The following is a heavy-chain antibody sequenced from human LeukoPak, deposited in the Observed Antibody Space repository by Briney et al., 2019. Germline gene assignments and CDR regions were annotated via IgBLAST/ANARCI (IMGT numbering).Heavy chain of an antibody. V-gene: IGHV3-23*01. D-gene: IGHD3-10*01. Sequence: GGSLRLSCAASGFTFSSYAMSWVRQAPGKGLEWVSAISGSGGSTYYADSVKGRFTISRDNSKNTLYLQMNSLRAEDTAVYYCPSLWFGELYYYYGMDVWGQGTTVTVSS. CDR2: ISGSGGST. J-gene: IGHJ6*02. CDR3: PSLWFGELYYYYGMDV. CDR1: GFTFSSYA.